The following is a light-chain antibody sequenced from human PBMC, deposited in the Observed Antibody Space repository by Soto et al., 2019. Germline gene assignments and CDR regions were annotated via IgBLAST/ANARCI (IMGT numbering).Light chain of an antibody. CDR3: AAWDDSLNGVV. J-gene: IGLJ2*01. Sequence: QLVLTQPPSASGTPGQRVTISCSGSSSNIGSNTVNWYQQFPGTAPKLLTYSNNQRPSGVPDRFSGSKSGTSASLAISGLQSEDEADYYCAAWDDSLNGVVFGGGTKLTVL. V-gene: IGLV1-44*01. CDR2: SNN. CDR1: SSNIGSNT.